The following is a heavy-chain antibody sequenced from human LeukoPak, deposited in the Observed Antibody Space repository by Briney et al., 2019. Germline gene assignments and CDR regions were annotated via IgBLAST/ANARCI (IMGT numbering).Heavy chain of an antibody. J-gene: IGHJ4*02. Sequence: GGSLRLSCAASGFTFSSYAMHWVRQAPGKGLEWVAFLRYDGSNKYYADSVKGRFTISRDNSKNTLYLQMNSLKTEDTAVYYCVRDYRYAGHESVYWGQGTLVTVSS. CDR1: GFTFSSYA. CDR3: VRDYRYAGHESVY. V-gene: IGHV3-30*02. CDR2: LRYDGSNK. D-gene: IGHD5-12*01.